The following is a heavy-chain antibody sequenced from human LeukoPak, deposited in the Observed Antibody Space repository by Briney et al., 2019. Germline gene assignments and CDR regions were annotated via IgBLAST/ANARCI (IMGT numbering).Heavy chain of an antibody. CDR1: GYTFTSYG. CDR3: ARLIAVAGTNFDY. D-gene: IGHD6-19*01. J-gene: IGHJ4*02. CDR2: ISAYNGNT. V-gene: IGHV1-18*01. Sequence: GASVKVSCKASGYTFTSYGISWVRQAPGQGLEWMGWISAYNGNTNYAQKLQGRVTMATDASTSTAYMELRSLRSDDSAVYYCARLIAVAGTNFDYWGQGTLVTVSS.